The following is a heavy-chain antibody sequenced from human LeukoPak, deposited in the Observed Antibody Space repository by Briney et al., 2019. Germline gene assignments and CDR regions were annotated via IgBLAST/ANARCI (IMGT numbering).Heavy chain of an antibody. CDR1: GYTFTSYD. V-gene: IGHV1-8*01. CDR3: ARGKTTGYYYDSSGYYD. D-gene: IGHD3-22*01. Sequence: ASVKVSCKASGYTFTSYDINWVRQAPGPGLEWMGWMNPNSGNTGYAQKFQGRVTMTRNTSISTAYMELSSLRSEDTAVYYCARGKTTGYYYDSSGYYDWGQGTLVTVSS. J-gene: IGHJ4*02. CDR2: MNPNSGNT.